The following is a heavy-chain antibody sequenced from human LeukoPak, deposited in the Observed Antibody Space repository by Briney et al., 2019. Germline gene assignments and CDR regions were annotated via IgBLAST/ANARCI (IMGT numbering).Heavy chain of an antibody. Sequence: ASVTVSCKASGGSFSRYAISWIRQAPGQGLEWMGGTSPISSTVDHAQKLQGRVTITTDEPTSTTFMELSSLRSEDTAVYYCARDRGDVFDIWGQGTMVSVSS. CDR3: ARDRGDVFDI. CDR1: GGSFSRYA. J-gene: IGHJ3*02. V-gene: IGHV1-69*05. CDR2: TSPISSTV. D-gene: IGHD3-16*01.